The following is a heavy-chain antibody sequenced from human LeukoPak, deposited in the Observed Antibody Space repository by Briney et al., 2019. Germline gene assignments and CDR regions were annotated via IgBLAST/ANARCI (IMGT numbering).Heavy chain of an antibody. CDR1: GGTFSSYA. J-gene: IGHJ6*04. CDR2: IIPIFGTA. CDR3: ASVRGSGSYYVGTLYYYYGMDV. V-gene: IGHV1-69*13. Sequence: SVTVSCNASGGTFSSYAFSWVRQAHGQGLEWMGGIIPIFGTANYEQKFQDRVTIIAADPTSTAYMELSSLRSEDTAVYYCASVRGSGSYYVGTLYYYYGMDVWGKGTTVTVSA. D-gene: IGHD3-10*01.